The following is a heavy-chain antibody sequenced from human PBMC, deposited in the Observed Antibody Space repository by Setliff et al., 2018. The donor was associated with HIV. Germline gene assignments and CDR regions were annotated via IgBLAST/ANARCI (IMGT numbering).Heavy chain of an antibody. V-gene: IGHV4-39*01. Sequence: SETLSLTCTVSGGSISTNNYYWAWIRQPPGKGLEWIGTIDYSGNTYYNASLMSRAIISGDMSKNQFSLNLNSVTASETAVYDCARHRYRFGIDSWGQGALVTVSS. CDR3: ARHRYRFGIDS. CDR2: IDYSGNT. D-gene: IGHD3-16*01. J-gene: IGHJ5*01. CDR1: GGSISTNNYY.